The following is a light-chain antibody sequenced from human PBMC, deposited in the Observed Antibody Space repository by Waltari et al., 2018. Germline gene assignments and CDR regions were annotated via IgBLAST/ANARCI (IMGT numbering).Light chain of an antibody. CDR3: NSFTSSSTWV. CDR2: DVN. V-gene: IGLV2-14*01. Sequence: QSALTQPASVSGSPGQSITIPCTGTSHDVGGYNYVSWYQQHPGKAPKLMIFDVNDRPSGVSNRFSGSKSGNTASLTISGLQAEDEADYYCNSFTSSSTWVFGGGTKLTVL. J-gene: IGLJ3*02. CDR1: SHDVGGYNY.